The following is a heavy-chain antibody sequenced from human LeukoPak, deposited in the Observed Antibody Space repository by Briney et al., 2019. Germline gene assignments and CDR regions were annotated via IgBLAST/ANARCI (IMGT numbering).Heavy chain of an antibody. J-gene: IGHJ3*02. D-gene: IGHD5-18*01. CDR3: ARDLSYERTFDI. CDR2: ISGSGGST. V-gene: IGHV3-23*01. Sequence: GGSLRLSCAASGFTFSSYGMSWVRQAPGKGLEWVSAISGSGGSTYYADSVKGRFTISRDNSKNTLYLQMNSLRAEDTAVYYCARDLSYERTFDIWGQGTMVTVSS. CDR1: GFTFSSYG.